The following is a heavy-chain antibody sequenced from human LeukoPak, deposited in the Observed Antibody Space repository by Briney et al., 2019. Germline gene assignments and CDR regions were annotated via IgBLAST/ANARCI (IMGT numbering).Heavy chain of an antibody. D-gene: IGHD6-19*01. CDR2: INHSGST. V-gene: IGHV4-34*01. J-gene: IGHJ5*02. CDR3: ARDSSGWSRSHWFDP. CDR1: GGSFSGYY. Sequence: SETLSLTCAVYGGSFSGYYWGWIRQPPGKGLEWIREINHSGSTNYNPSLKSRVTISVDTSKNQFSLKLSSVTAADTAVYYCARDSSGWSRSHWFDPWGQGTLVTVSS.